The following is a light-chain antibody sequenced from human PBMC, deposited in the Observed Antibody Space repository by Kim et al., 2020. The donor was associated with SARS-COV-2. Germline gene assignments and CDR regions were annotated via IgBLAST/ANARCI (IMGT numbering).Light chain of an antibody. CDR2: RNN. CDR3: AAWDDSLSKV. Sequence: GTPGQRVTISCSGSSSNIGSNYVYWYQQLPGTAPELLIYRNNQRPSGVPDRFSGSKSGTSASLAISGLRSEDEADYYCAAWDDSLSKVFGTGTKVTVL. J-gene: IGLJ1*01. V-gene: IGLV1-47*01. CDR1: SSNIGSNY.